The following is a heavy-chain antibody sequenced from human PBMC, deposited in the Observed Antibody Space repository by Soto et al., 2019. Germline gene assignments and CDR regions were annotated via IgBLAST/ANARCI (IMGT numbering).Heavy chain of an antibody. V-gene: IGHV1-2*02. CDR3: ASIQLWSPAYYYGMDV. Sequence: QVQLVQSGAEVKKPGASVKVSCKASGYTFTGYYMHWVRQAPGQGLEWMGWINPNSGGTNYAQKFQGRVTMTRDTSISTAYMELNRLRSDDTAVYYCASIQLWSPAYYYGMDVWGQGTTVTVSS. CDR1: GYTFTGYY. CDR2: INPNSGGT. D-gene: IGHD5-18*01. J-gene: IGHJ6*02.